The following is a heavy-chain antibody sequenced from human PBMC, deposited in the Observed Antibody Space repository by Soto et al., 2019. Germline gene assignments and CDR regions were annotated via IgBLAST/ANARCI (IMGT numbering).Heavy chain of an antibody. D-gene: IGHD2-15*01. CDR1: GYTFTSYA. J-gene: IGHJ4*02. Sequence: QVQLVQSGAEVKKPGASVKVSCTASGYTFTSYAMHWVRQAPGQRLEWMGWINAGNGNTKYSQKFQGRVTITRDTSASTDYMKLSSLRSEDTAVYYGARGPGGPDGPGDYWGQGTLVTVSS. CDR2: INAGNGNT. V-gene: IGHV1-3*01. CDR3: ARGPGGPDGPGDY.